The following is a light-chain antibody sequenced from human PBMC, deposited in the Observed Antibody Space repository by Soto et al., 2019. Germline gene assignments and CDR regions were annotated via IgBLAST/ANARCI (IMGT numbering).Light chain of an antibody. CDR1: QSLIHSDGSTY. J-gene: IGKJ1*01. CDR3: MQGTHWPWT. CDR2: EVS. V-gene: IGKV2-30*02. Sequence: DVVMTQSPLSLPVTLGQPASISCGSSQSLIHSDGSTYLSWFHQRPGQSPRRLIYEVSDRDSGVADRLRGSGSGSDFTLKISRVEAEDVGVYYCMQGTHWPWTFGQGTEVEIK.